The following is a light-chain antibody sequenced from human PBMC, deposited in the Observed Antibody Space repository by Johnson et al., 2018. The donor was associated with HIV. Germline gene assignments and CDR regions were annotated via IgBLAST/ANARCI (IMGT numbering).Light chain of an antibody. CDR1: VSNIESYF. J-gene: IGLJ1*01. Sequence: QPVLTQPPSVSAAPGQTVNISCSGNVSNIESYFVSWYQQLPGAAPTLLIYEDYKRPSGIPDRFSGSKSGASATLGITALQTGDEADSYCGVWDASLSPHYVFGTGTTITVL. CDR3: GVWDASLSPHYV. V-gene: IGLV1-51*02. CDR2: EDY.